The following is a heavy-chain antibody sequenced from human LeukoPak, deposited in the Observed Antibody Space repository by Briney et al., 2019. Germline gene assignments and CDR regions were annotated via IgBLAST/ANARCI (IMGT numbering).Heavy chain of an antibody. CDR1: GFTFDDYA. CDR3: AKDIDSSLSGLLDY. Sequence: PGGSLRLSCAASGFTFDDYAMHWVRQAPGKGLEWVSGISWNSGSIGYADSVKGRFTISRDNAKNSLYLQMNSLRAEDMALYYCAKDIDSSLSGLLDYWGQGTLVTVSS. CDR2: ISWNSGSI. D-gene: IGHD6-6*01. V-gene: IGHV3-9*03. J-gene: IGHJ4*02.